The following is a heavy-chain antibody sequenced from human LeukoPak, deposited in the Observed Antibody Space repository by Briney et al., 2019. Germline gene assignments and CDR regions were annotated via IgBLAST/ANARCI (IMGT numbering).Heavy chain of an antibody. CDR1: GFTFSAYA. V-gene: IGHV3-30*04. CDR3: AREEGYCSGGSCYLVGAFDI. J-gene: IGHJ3*02. D-gene: IGHD2-15*01. CDR2: ISPAENKN. Sequence: GGSLRLSCAASGFTFSAYAMHWFRQAPGKGLEWLAVISPAENKNNHADSAKGRFTISRDNSKDTLYLQMNSLRPEDTAVYYCAREEGYCSGGSCYLVGAFDIWGQGTMVTVSS.